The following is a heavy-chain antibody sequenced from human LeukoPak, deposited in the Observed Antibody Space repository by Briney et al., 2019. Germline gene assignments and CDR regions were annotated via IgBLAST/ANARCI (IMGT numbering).Heavy chain of an antibody. D-gene: IGHD3-16*02. Sequence: GASVKVSCKASGGTFSSYAISWVRQAPGQGLEWMGRIIPILGIANYAQKFQGRVTITADKSTSTAYMELSSLRSEDTAVYYCAAPRGGRYLGSDYWGQGTLVTVSS. CDR3: AAPRGGRYLGSDY. CDR2: IIPILGIA. J-gene: IGHJ4*02. CDR1: GGTFSSYA. V-gene: IGHV1-69*04.